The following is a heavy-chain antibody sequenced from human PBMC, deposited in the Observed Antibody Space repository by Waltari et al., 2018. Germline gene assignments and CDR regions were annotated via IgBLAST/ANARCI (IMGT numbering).Heavy chain of an antibody. D-gene: IGHD5-12*01. V-gene: IGHV3-30-3*01. J-gene: IGHJ4*02. CDR2: ISYDGSNK. CDR3: ARGKEWLQSLWYFDY. Sequence: QVQLVESGGGVVQPGRSLRLSCAASGFTFSSYAMHWVRQAPGKGLGWVAVISYDGSNKNYADSGKGRFTISRDNSKNTLYLQMNSLRAEDTAVYYCARGKEWLQSLWYFDYWGQGTLVTVSS. CDR1: GFTFSSYA.